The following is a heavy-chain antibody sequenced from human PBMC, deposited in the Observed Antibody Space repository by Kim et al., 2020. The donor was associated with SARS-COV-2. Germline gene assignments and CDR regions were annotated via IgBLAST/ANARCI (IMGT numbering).Heavy chain of an antibody. V-gene: IGHV3-21*01. Sequence: GGSLRLSCAASGFTFSTYSMNWVRQAPGKGLEWVSSISSGSINIYYADSVKGRFTISRDDAKNSLYLQMNSLRAEDTAVYYCARAVEMATSPGYWGQGTLVTVSS. CDR1: GFTFSTYS. J-gene: IGHJ4*02. D-gene: IGHD5-12*01. CDR2: ISSGSINI. CDR3: ARAVEMATSPGY.